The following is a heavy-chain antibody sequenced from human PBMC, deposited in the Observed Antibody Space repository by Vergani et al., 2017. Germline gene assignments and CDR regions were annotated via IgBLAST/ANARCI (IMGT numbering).Heavy chain of an antibody. CDR2: ISGSGGST. J-gene: IGHJ6*02. D-gene: IGHD3-10*01. Sequence: EVQPVESGGGLVKPGGSLRLSCTTSGFTFSSAWMSWVRQAPGKGLEWVSAISGSGGSTYYADSVKGRFTISRDNSKNTLYLQMNSLRAEDTAVYYCAKGGSRLLWFGESDRYYYGMDVWGQGTTVTVSS. CDR3: AKGGSRLLWFGESDRYYYGMDV. V-gene: IGHV3-23*04. CDR1: GFTFSSAW.